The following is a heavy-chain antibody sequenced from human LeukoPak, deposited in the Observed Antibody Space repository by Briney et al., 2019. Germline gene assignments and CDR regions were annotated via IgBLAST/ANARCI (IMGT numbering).Heavy chain of an antibody. CDR1: GYTFSSYD. D-gene: IGHD3-22*01. Sequence: ASVKVSCKASGYTFSSYDINWVRQATGQGLEWMGWMNPNSGNTGHAQKFQGRVTMTRNTSISTAYMELSSLRSEDTAVYYCARGGRGYYDSSGSGAYYYGMDVWGQGTTVTVSS. V-gene: IGHV1-8*01. CDR2: MNPNSGNT. CDR3: ARGGRGYYDSSGSGAYYYGMDV. J-gene: IGHJ6*02.